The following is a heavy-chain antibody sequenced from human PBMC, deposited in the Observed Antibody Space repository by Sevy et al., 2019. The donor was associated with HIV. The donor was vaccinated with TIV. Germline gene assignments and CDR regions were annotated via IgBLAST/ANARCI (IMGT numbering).Heavy chain of an antibody. CDR3: ARVLTDILTGYMDIVYGMDV. D-gene: IGHD3-9*01. CDR2: ISSSSSTI. J-gene: IGHJ6*02. CDR1: GFTFSSYS. Sequence: GGSLRLSCAASGFTFSSYSMNWVRQAPGKGLEWVSYISSSSSTIYYADSVKGRFTISRDNAKNSLYLQMNSLRDEDTAGYYCARVLTDILTGYMDIVYGMDVWSQGTTVTVSS. V-gene: IGHV3-48*02.